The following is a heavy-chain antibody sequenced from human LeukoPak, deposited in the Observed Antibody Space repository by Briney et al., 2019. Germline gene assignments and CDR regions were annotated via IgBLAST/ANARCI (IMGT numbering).Heavy chain of an antibody. J-gene: IGHJ4*02. CDR3: ARVLYYYDSSGYLPLIFDY. D-gene: IGHD3-22*01. CDR2: IKQDGSEK. Sequence: GGSLRLSCAASGFSFSSYWMNWVRQTPGKGLEWVANIKQDGSEKYYVDSVKGRFTISRDNAKNSLYLQMNSLRAEDTAVYYCARVLYYYDSSGYLPLIFDYWGQGTLVTVSS. CDR1: GFSFSSYW. V-gene: IGHV3-7*04.